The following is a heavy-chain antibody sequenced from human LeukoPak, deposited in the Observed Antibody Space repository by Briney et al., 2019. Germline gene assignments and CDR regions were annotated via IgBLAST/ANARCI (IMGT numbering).Heavy chain of an antibody. J-gene: IGHJ4*02. CDR1: GGSISSGRYY. CDR3: ARHGGLGVTTSPHFDY. D-gene: IGHD4-11*01. Sequence: SETLSLTCSVSGGSISSGRYYWSGLRQPAGKGLEWIGRIYTSGSTNYNPSLKSRVTISVDTSKNQFSLKLSSVTAADTAVYYCARHGGLGVTTSPHFDYWGQGTLVTVSS. V-gene: IGHV4-61*02. CDR2: IYTSGST.